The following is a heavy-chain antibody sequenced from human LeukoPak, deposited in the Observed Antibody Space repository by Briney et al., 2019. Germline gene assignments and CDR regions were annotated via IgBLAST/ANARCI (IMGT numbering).Heavy chain of an antibody. Sequence: PGGSLRLSCAASGFTFSSYAMHWVRQAPGKGLEWVAVISYDGSNKYYADSVKGRFTISRDNSKNTLYLQMNSLRAEDTAVYYCAREKQAVEHAFDIWGQGTMVTVSS. V-gene: IGHV3-30*04. CDR3: AREKQAVEHAFDI. J-gene: IGHJ3*02. CDR2: ISYDGSNK. D-gene: IGHD6-19*01. CDR1: GFTFSSYA.